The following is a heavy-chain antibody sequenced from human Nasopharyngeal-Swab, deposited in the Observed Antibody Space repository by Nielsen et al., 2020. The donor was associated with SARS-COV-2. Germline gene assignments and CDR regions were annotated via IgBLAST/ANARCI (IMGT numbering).Heavy chain of an antibody. CDR3: ARQLVYYDMDV. D-gene: IGHD6-13*01. CDR2: IWYDGSNK. V-gene: IGHV3-33*01. CDR1: VFTFSSYG. Sequence: GSLNISCAASVFTFSSYGMHWVRQAPGKGLEGVAVIWYDGSNKYYADSVKGRFTISRDNSKNTLYLQMNSLRAEDTAVYYCARQLVYYDMDVWGQGTTVTVSS. J-gene: IGHJ6*02.